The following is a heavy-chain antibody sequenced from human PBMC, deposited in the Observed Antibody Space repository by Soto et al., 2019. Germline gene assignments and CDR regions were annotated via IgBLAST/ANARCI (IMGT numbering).Heavy chain of an antibody. J-gene: IGHJ6*02. CDR2: SSSSGVYT. CDR3: ARGGSPSFYYDYGMGV. Sequence: PGGSLRLSCAASGFIFSDCALYWVRQAPGKGLEWVSASSSSGVYTYYADAGRGRFTISRDNSKNTLYMQINSLRGEDTAVYYCARGGSPSFYYDYGMGVWGQGTTVTVSS. CDR1: GFIFSDCA. D-gene: IGHD3-16*02. V-gene: IGHV3-23*01.